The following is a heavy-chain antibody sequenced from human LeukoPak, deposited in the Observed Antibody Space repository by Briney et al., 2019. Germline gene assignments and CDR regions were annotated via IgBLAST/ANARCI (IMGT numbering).Heavy chain of an antibody. CDR3: ARGTPYSSSEWFDP. V-gene: IGHV4-4*07. CDR2: IYTSGST. CDR1: GGSISSFY. D-gene: IGHD6-13*01. Sequence: SETLFLTCSVSGGSISSFYWSCLRQPAGKGLEWIGRIYTSGSTNYNPSLKSRVTMSVDTSKNQFSLKLSSVTAADTAVYYCARGTPYSSSEWFDPWGQGTLVTVSS. J-gene: IGHJ5*02.